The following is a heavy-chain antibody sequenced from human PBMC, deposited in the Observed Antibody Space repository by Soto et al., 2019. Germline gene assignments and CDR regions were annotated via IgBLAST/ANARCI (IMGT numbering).Heavy chain of an antibody. CDR3: ARGYLRGWYSGY. D-gene: IGHD6-19*01. CDR1: GGTFSSYA. V-gene: IGHV1-69*05. Sequence: ASVKVSCKASGGTFSSYAISWVRQAPGQGLEWMGGIIPIFGTTSYAQKFQGRVTMTTNKSTSTAYMELSSLRSEDTAVYYCARGYLRGWYSGYWGQGTLVTVSS. J-gene: IGHJ4*02. CDR2: IIPIFGTT.